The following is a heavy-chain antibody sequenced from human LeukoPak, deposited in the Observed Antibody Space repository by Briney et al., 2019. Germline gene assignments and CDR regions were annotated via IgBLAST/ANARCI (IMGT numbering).Heavy chain of an antibody. CDR2: ISTSSSYI. V-gene: IGHV3-21*01. J-gene: IGHJ4*02. D-gene: IGHD6-13*01. CDR3: ARENRIAAAGDFDY. Sequence: GGSLRLSCAASGFTFSNHNMNWVRQAPGKGLEWVSSISTSSSYIYYADSVKGRFTISRDNAKNSLYLQMNSLRAEDTAVYYCARENRIAAAGDFDYWGQGTLVTVSS. CDR1: GFTFSNHN.